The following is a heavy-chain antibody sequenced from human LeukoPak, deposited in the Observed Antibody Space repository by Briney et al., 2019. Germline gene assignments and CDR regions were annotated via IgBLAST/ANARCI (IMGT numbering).Heavy chain of an antibody. D-gene: IGHD3-16*01. CDR3: ARIKLWSFEY. J-gene: IGHJ4*02. Sequence: GGSLRLSCAGSGFTFSSYWMHWVRQAPGKGLVWVSRINSDGSSTSYADSVKGRFTISRDNAKKSLYLQMNSLTVEDTAVYYCARIKLWSFEYWGQGTLVTVSS. V-gene: IGHV3-74*01. CDR1: GFTFSSYW. CDR2: INSDGSST.